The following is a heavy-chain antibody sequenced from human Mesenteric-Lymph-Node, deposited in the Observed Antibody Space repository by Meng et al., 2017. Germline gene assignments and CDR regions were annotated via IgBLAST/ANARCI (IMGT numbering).Heavy chain of an antibody. J-gene: IGHJ4*02. CDR1: GGYNSRSDW. Sequence: GSGHGPVRGSGTRPLSGAVSGGYNSRSDWWRWAGQRPGKGLEWIGESSHSESTNYSPCLKSRVTKSPDKTTNQLSLKLNSVTAADTAGYYCDSSDYYRYDYWGQGTLVTVSS. D-gene: IGHD3-22*01. V-gene: IGHV4-4*02. CDR3: DSSDYYRYDY. CDR2: SSHSEST.